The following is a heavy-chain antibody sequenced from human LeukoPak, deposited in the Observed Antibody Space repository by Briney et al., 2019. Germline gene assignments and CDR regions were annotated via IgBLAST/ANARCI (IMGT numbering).Heavy chain of an antibody. Sequence: GGSLRLSCAASGFTFSSYWMHWVRQVPGKGLVWVSRINTGGSSTTYADSVKGRFTISRDNAKNTLYLQMNSLRAEDTAVYYCARAPYSSSWYFDYWGQGTLVTVSS. CDR3: ARAPYSSSWYFDY. V-gene: IGHV3-74*01. D-gene: IGHD6-13*01. CDR1: GFTFSSYW. J-gene: IGHJ4*02. CDR2: INTGGSST.